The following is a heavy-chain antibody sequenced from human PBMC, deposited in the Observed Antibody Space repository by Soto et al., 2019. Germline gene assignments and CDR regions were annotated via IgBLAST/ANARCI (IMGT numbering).Heavy chain of an antibody. CDR1: GDTFNNNA. CDR3: AREVVTVTTLGGFDS. Sequence: QAQLVQSGTEVKKPGSSVKVSCRASGDTFNNNAITWMRQIPGRGLEWLGEIVPILGTTNYPQEFRGRVTITADTSTSTAYMELSRLTSEYTAIYYCAREVVTVTTLGGFDSWGQGTLVTVSS. CDR2: IVPILGTT. J-gene: IGHJ4*02. V-gene: IGHV1-69*06. D-gene: IGHD2-21*02.